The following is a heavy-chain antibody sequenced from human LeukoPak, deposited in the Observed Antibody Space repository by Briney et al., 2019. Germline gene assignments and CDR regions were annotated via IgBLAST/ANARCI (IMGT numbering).Heavy chain of an antibody. CDR3: AREGIVGATNLDY. CDR1: GYTFTGYY. J-gene: IGHJ4*02. V-gene: IGHV1-2*06. CDR2: INPNSGGT. Sequence: PEASVKVSCKASGYTFTGYYMHWVRQAPGQGLEWMGRINPNSGGTNYAQKFQGRVTMTRDTSISTAYMELSRLRSDDTAVYYCAREGIVGATNLDYWGQGILVTVSS. D-gene: IGHD1-26*01.